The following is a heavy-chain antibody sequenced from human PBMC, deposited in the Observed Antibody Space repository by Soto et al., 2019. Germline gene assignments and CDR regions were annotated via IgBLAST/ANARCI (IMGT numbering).Heavy chain of an antibody. D-gene: IGHD3-22*01. CDR1: GGTFSNYP. V-gene: IGHV1-69*13. Sequence: SVKVSCKASGGTFSNYPISWVRQAPGQGLEWMGGIIPIFGTVNYAQKFEGRVTITADESTSTAYMELSSLRSEDTAVYYCARGQRGSSGYKFDYWGQGTLVTVS. CDR2: IIPIFGTV. J-gene: IGHJ4*02. CDR3: ARGQRGSSGYKFDY.